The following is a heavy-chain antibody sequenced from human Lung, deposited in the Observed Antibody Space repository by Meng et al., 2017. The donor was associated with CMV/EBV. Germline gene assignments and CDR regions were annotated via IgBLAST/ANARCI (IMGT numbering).Heavy chain of an antibody. Sequence: QVQLQESGPGLVNPSGTLPLTCAVSGGSISSSNWGSWVRQPPGKGLEWIGEIYHSGSTNYNPSLKSRVTISVDKSKNQFSLKLSSVTAADTAVYYCASFPPPGKQWLVTDYWGQGTLVTVSS. CDR2: IYHSGST. CDR3: ASFPPPGKQWLVTDY. J-gene: IGHJ4*02. D-gene: IGHD6-19*01. CDR1: GGSISSSNW. V-gene: IGHV4-4*02.